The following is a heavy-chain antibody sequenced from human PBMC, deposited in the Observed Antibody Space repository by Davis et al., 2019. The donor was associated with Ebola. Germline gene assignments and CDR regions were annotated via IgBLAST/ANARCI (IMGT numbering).Heavy chain of an antibody. V-gene: IGHV1-18*01. Sequence: AASVKVSCKTSGYTFTSYGINWVRQAPGQGLEWMGWIIAYNGNTDYAQKFQGRVTMTTDTSTNTAYLELRSLRSDDTAVYYCARDRVSFNSNYHFGYWGQGSLVTVSS. D-gene: IGHD5-24*01. CDR2: IIAYNGNT. CDR3: ARDRVSFNSNYHFGY. CDR1: GYTFTSYG. J-gene: IGHJ4*02.